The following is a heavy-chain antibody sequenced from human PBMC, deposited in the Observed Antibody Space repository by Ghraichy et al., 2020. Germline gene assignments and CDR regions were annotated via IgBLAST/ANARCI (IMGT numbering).Heavy chain of an antibody. CDR2: ISSSSYT. J-gene: IGHJ3*02. CDR3: ARGEYVWGSYRYDAFDI. CDR1: GFTFSDYY. D-gene: IGHD3-16*02. Sequence: GGSLRLSCAASGFTFSDYYMSWIRQAPGKGLEWVSYISSSSYTNYADSVKGRFTISRDNAKNSLYLQMNSLRAEDTAVYYCARGEYVWGSYRYDAFDIWGQGTMVTVSS. V-gene: IGHV3-11*05.